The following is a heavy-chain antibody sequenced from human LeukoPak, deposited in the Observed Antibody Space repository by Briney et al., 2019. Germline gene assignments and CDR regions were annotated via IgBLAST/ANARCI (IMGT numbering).Heavy chain of an antibody. J-gene: IGHJ4*02. CDR2: IYTSGST. V-gene: IGHV4-61*02. Sequence: SETLSLTCTVSGGSISSGSYYWSWIRQPAGKGLEWIGRIYTSGSTNYNPSLKSRVTISVDTSKNQFPLKLSSVTAADTAVYYCARDSIAAIDYWGQGTLVTVSS. D-gene: IGHD6-6*01. CDR3: ARDSIAAIDY. CDR1: GGSISSGSYY.